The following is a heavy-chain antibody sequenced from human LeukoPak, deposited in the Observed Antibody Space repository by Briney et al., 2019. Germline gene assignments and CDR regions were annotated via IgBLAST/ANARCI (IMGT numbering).Heavy chain of an antibody. CDR1: GYTFTRYA. D-gene: IGHD1-26*01. V-gene: IGHV1-18*01. CDR3: ARDARGGSYGVSDY. J-gene: IGHJ4*02. CDR2: ISTYNGDT. Sequence: ASVKVSCKASGYTFTRYAITWVRQAPGQGLEWLGWISTYNGDTNYAQNLQGRVTMTTDTSTSTAYMEVRSLRSDDTAVYYCARDARGGSYGVSDYWGQGTLVTVSS.